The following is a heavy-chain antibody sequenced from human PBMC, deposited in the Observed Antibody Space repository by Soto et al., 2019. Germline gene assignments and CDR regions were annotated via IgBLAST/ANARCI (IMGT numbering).Heavy chain of an antibody. CDR3: AKMTQLVFKGYYYYYMDV. CDR2: ISGSGGST. Sequence: GGSLRLSCAASGFTFSSYAMSWVRQAPGKGLEWVSAISGSGGSTYYADSVKGRFTISRDNSKNTLYLQMNSLRAEDTAVYYCAKMTQLVFKGYYYYYMDVWGKGTTVTVSS. D-gene: IGHD6-6*01. V-gene: IGHV3-23*01. CDR1: GFTFSSYA. J-gene: IGHJ6*03.